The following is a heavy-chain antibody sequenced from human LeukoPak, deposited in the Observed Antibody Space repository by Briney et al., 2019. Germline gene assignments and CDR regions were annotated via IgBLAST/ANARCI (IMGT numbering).Heavy chain of an antibody. V-gene: IGHV3-43D*04. CDR3: AKEDYYDSSGNLDY. Sequence: GGSLRLSCAASGFTFDDYAMHWVRQAPGKGLEWVSLISWDGGSTYYDDSVTGRFTISRDNSKNSLYLQMNSLRAEDTALYYCAKEDYYDSSGNLDYWGQGTLVTVSS. J-gene: IGHJ4*02. CDR2: ISWDGGST. D-gene: IGHD3-22*01. CDR1: GFTFDDYA.